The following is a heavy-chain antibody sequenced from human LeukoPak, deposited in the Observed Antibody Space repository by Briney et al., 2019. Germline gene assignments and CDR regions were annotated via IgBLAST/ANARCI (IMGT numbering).Heavy chain of an antibody. CDR3: ARLLTPVGLDIVVVPAAMGGFDY. CDR2: INHSGST. V-gene: IGHV4-34*01. J-gene: IGHJ4*02. CDR1: GGSFSGYY. Sequence: PSETLSLTCAVYGGSFSGYYWSWIRQPPGKGLEWIGEINHSGSTNYNPSLKSRVTISVDTPKNQFSLKLSSVIAADTAVYYCARLLTPVGLDIVVVPAAMGGFDYWGQGTLVTVSS. D-gene: IGHD2-2*03.